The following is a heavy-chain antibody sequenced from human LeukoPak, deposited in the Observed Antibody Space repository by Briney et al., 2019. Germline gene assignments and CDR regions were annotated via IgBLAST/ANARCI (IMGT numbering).Heavy chain of an antibody. V-gene: IGHV7-4-1*01. CDR2: ININTGNP. Sequence: GASVKVSCKASGYTFTSYVMNGVRQAPGQGLEWMGWININTGNPTYAQGFTGRFVFSLDTSVSTAYLQICSLKAEDTAVYYCAREGYGSHDYWGQGTLVTVSS. D-gene: IGHD4-17*01. J-gene: IGHJ4*02. CDR1: GYTFTSYV. CDR3: AREGYGSHDY.